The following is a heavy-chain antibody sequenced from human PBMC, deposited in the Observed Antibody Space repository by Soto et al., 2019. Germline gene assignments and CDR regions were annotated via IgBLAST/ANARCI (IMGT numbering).Heavy chain of an antibody. CDR1: GFTFSNYW. D-gene: IGHD2-15*01. CDR2: INSDGSVS. J-gene: IGHJ6*03. CDR3: ARGDCVGGSCYSLAGSFYYYMDV. V-gene: IGHV3-74*01. Sequence: EVQLVESGGGLVQPGGSLRLSCAASGFTFSNYWMYWVRQAPGKGLVWVSRINSDGSVSSYADSVKGRLTISRDNVKNNLYLQMDSLRAEDTAVYYCARGDCVGGSCYSLAGSFYYYMDVWGKGTTVNVFS.